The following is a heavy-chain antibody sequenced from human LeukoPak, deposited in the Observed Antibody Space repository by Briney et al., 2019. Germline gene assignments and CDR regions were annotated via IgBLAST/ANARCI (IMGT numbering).Heavy chain of an antibody. Sequence: GGSLRLSCAASGFTFNDAWMSWFRQAPGKGLEWVGHIKSKTGVGTTDYAAPVKGRFTISRDDSKNTLYLQMNSLKTEDTAVYYCTKDHYDFWSGYSWYYYMDVWGKGTTVTVSS. CDR3: TKDHYDFWSGYSWYYYMDV. D-gene: IGHD3-3*01. CDR2: IKSKTGVGTT. CDR1: GFTFNDAW. J-gene: IGHJ6*03. V-gene: IGHV3-15*01.